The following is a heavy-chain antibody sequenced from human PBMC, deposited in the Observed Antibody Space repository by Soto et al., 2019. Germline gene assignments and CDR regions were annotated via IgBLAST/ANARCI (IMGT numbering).Heavy chain of an antibody. Sequence: GGSLRLSCAASGFTFSSYGMHWVRQAPGKGLEWVAVISYDGSNKYYADSVKGRFTISRDNSKNTLYLQMNSLRAEDTAVYYCAKDAGTPTSIHYYFDYWGQGTLVTVSS. CDR1: GFTFSSYG. J-gene: IGHJ4*02. CDR3: AKDAGTPTSIHYYFDY. V-gene: IGHV3-30*18. CDR2: ISYDGSNK.